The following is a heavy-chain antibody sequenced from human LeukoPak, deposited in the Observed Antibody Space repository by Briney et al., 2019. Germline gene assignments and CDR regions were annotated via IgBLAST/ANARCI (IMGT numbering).Heavy chain of an antibody. D-gene: IGHD1-26*01. Sequence: PGRSLRLSCEASGFTFSSYGMHWVRQAPGKGLEWVAVIWYDGSNKYYADSVKGRFTISRDNSKNTLYLQMNSLRAEDTAVYYCASVGATNPFDYWGQGTLVTVSS. CDR2: IWYDGSNK. J-gene: IGHJ4*02. V-gene: IGHV3-33*01. CDR3: ASVGATNPFDY. CDR1: GFTFSSYG.